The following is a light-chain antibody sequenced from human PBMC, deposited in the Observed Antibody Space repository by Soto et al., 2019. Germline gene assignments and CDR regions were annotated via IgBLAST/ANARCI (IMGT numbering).Light chain of an antibody. CDR3: QQRTNWPPRDT. Sequence: EIVLTQSPATLSLSPGERATLSCRASRSFASSYLAWYQHKPGQAPRLLIYAASSRATGIPDRFIGSGSGTDFTLTISRLEPDDSAVYYCQQRTNWPPRDTFGQGTKLEIQ. J-gene: IGKJ2*01. V-gene: IGKV3D-20*02. CDR2: AAS. CDR1: RSFASSY.